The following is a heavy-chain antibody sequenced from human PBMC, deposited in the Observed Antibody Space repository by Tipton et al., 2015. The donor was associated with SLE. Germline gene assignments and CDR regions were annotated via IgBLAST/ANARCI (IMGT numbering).Heavy chain of an antibody. CDR1: GFIFSGYW. Sequence: SLRLSCAASGFIFSGYWIHWVRRAPGKGLVWVSRIDTDGSDRIYADSVKGRFTISRDNSRSTLSLQMNNLRVEDTAVYYCARGGHHHGFDIWGQGTMVTVSS. V-gene: IGHV3-74*01. CDR2: IDTDGSDR. CDR3: ARGGHHHGFDI. J-gene: IGHJ3*02.